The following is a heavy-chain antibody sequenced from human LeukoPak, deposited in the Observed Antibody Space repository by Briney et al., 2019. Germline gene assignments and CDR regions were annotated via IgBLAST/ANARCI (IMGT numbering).Heavy chain of an antibody. D-gene: IGHD5-18*01. V-gene: IGHV3-23*01. Sequence: GGSLRLSCAASGFTFSNFVMSWVRQAPGKGLEWVSYIDGGGGSTNYADSVKGRFTISRDNSKNTLYLQMNSLRAEDTAVYYCARADWDTAMIDYWGQGTLVTVSS. CDR2: IDGGGGST. J-gene: IGHJ4*02. CDR1: GFTFSNFV. CDR3: ARADWDTAMIDY.